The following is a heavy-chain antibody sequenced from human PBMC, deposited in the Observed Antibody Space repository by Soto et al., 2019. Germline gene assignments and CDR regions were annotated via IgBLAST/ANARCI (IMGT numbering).Heavy chain of an antibody. CDR2: INHSGST. D-gene: IGHD6-6*01. CDR3: ARVVGRRQLLNPSKFFDY. Sequence: QVQLQQWGAGLLKPSETLSLTCAVYGGSFSGYYWSWIRQPPGKGLEWIGEINHSGSTNYNPSLKSRVTISVDTSKNQFSLKLSSVTAADTAVDYCARVVGRRQLLNPSKFFDYWGQGTLVTVSS. J-gene: IGHJ4*02. V-gene: IGHV4-34*01. CDR1: GGSFSGYY.